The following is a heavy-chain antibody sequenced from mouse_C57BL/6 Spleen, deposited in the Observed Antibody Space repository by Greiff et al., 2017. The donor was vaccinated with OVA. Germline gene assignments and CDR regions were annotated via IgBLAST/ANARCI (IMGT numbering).Heavy chain of an antibody. CDR3: ARTGADY. J-gene: IGHJ4*01. CDR1: GYTFTSYW. CDR2: IDPSDSYT. Sequence: QVQLQQPGAELVKPGASVKLSCKASGYTFTSYWMQWVKQRPGQGLEWIGEIDPSDSYTNYNQKFKGKATLTVDTSSSTAYMQLSSLTSEDSAVYYCARTGADYWGQGTSVTVSS. V-gene: IGHV1-50*01.